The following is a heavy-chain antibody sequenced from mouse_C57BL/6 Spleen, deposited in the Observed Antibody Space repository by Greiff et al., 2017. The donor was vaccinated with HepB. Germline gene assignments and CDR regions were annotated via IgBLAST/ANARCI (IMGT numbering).Heavy chain of an antibody. CDR3: ARWGYGSRSFDY. D-gene: IGHD1-1*01. CDR1: GYTFTSYW. CDR2: INPSNGGT. J-gene: IGHJ2*01. V-gene: IGHV1-53*01. Sequence: QVQLQQPGPELVKPGASVKLSCKASGYTFTSYWMHWVKQRPGQGLEWIGNINPSNGGTNYNEKFKSKATLTVDKYSSTAYMQLSSLTSEDSAVYYCARWGYGSRSFDYWGQGTTLTVSS.